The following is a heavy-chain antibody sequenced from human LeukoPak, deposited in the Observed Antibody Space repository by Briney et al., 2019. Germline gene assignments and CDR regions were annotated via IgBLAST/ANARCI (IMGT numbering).Heavy chain of an antibody. CDR2: ISSSGSNT. V-gene: IGHV3-23*01. J-gene: IGHJ4*02. Sequence: GGSLRLSCAGSGFTATTNYMSWVRQAPGKGLECVSAISSSGSNTYYADSVKGRFTISRDNSKNTLYLQMNSLRAEDTAVYYCAKCGDYDFWSGYYWDYWGQGTLVTVSS. CDR1: GFTATTNY. D-gene: IGHD3-3*01. CDR3: AKCGDYDFWSGYYWDY.